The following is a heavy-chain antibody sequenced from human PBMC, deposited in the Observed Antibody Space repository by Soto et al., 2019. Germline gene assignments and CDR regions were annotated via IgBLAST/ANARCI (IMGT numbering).Heavy chain of an antibody. CDR3: ARVFRGFLYDSSGYPQRYYFDY. Sequence: SETLSLTCTVSCGSISSGDYYWSWIRQPPGKGLEWIGYIYYSGSTYYNPSLKSRVTISVGTSKNQFSLKLSSVTAADTAVYYCARVFRGFLYDSSGYPQRYYFDYWGQGTLVTVSS. J-gene: IGHJ4*02. V-gene: IGHV4-30-4*01. CDR2: IYYSGST. CDR1: CGSISSGDYY. D-gene: IGHD3-22*01.